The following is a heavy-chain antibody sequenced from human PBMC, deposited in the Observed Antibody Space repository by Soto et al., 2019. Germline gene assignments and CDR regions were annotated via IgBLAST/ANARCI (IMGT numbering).Heavy chain of an antibody. D-gene: IGHD6-13*01. CDR2: INWNSGSI. CDR3: VKDESINWYSGHFRH. CDR1: GFTFDDYA. V-gene: IGHV3-9*01. Sequence: PGGSLRLSCAASGFTFDDYAMHWVRQVPGKGLEWVSGINWNSGSIGYADSVKGRFAISRDNAKNSLHLQMNSLRAEDTAFYYCVKDESINWYSGHFRHWRQGTPVTVSS. J-gene: IGHJ1*01.